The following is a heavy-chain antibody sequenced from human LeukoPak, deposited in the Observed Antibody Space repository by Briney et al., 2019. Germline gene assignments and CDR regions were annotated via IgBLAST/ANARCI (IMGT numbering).Heavy chain of an antibody. CDR3: ARDRDDSSGNPGY. CDR1: GFTFSSYS. J-gene: IGHJ4*02. Sequence: GGSLRLSCAASGFTFSSYSMNWVRQAPGKGLEWVSSISSSSSYIYYADSVKGRFTISRDNAKNSLYLQMNSLRAEDTAVYYCARDRDDSSGNPGYWGQGTLVTVSS. CDR2: ISSSSSYI. D-gene: IGHD3-22*01. V-gene: IGHV3-21*01.